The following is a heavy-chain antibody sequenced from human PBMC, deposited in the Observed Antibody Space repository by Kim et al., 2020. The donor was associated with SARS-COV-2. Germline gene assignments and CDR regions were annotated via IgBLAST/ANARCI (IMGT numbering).Heavy chain of an antibody. Sequence: GESLKISCKGSGYSFTSYWIGWVRQMPGKCLEWMGIIYPGDSDTRYSPSFQGQVTISADKSISTAYLQWSSLKASDTAMYYCARQDRMGIAARPSWFDPWGQGTLVTVSS. CDR3: ARQDRMGIAARPSWFDP. CDR2: IYPGDSDT. D-gene: IGHD6-6*01. CDR1: GYSFTSYW. V-gene: IGHV5-51*01. J-gene: IGHJ5*02.